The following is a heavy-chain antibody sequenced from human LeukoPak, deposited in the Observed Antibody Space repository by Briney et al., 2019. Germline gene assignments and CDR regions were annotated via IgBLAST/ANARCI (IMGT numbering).Heavy chain of an antibody. J-gene: IGHJ1*01. CDR2: ISSSSYI. Sequence: PGGSLRLSCAASGFTFSSYSMNWVRQAPGKGLEWVSSISSSSYIYYADSVKGRFTISRDNAKNSLYLQMNSLRAEDTAVYYCARDDSYGPAGYFQHWGQGTLVTVSS. D-gene: IGHD5-18*01. CDR3: ARDDSYGPAGYFQH. V-gene: IGHV3-21*01. CDR1: GFTFSSYS.